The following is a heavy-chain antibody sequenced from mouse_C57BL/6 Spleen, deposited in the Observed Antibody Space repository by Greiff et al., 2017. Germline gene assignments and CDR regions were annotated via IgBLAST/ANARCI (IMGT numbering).Heavy chain of an antibody. D-gene: IGHD2-3*01. CDR1: GYTFTSYW. CDR3: ARGWLLRRDAMDY. Sequence: QVQLQQPGTELVKPGASVKLSCKASGYTFTSYWMHWVKQRPGQGLEWIGNINPSNGGTNYNEKFKSKATLTADKSSSTAYMQLSSLTSEDSAVYDCARGWLLRRDAMDYWGQGTSVTVSS. CDR2: INPSNGGT. V-gene: IGHV1-53*01. J-gene: IGHJ4*01.